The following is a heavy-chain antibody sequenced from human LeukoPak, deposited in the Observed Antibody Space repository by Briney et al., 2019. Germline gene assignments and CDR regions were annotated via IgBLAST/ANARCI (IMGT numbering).Heavy chain of an antibody. D-gene: IGHD3-10*01. CDR2: ISSNGGST. Sequence: GGSLRLSCSASGFTFSSYAMFWVRQAPGKGLEYVSGISSNGGSTYYADSVKGRFTISRDNSKNTLYLQMSSLRAEDTAVYYCVKDHGAYYYASGSNFDYWGQGTLVTVSS. V-gene: IGHV3-64D*06. CDR3: VKDHGAYYYASGSNFDY. CDR1: GFTFSSYA. J-gene: IGHJ4*02.